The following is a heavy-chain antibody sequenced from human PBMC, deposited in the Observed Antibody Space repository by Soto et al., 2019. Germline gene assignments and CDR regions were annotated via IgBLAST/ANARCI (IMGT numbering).Heavy chain of an antibody. V-gene: IGHV5-10-1*01. J-gene: IGHJ3*02. CDR1: GYNFASYW. D-gene: IGHD6-13*01. CDR3: ARNPRSSWYFHAFDI. CDR2: IDPDDSNT. Sequence: GESLKISCEVSGYNFASYWINWVRQMPGKGLEWMGRIDPDDSNTNYSPSFQGHVMISVDKSISTAYLQWSSLKASDTAMYFCARNPRSSWYFHAFDIWGQGTMVTVSS.